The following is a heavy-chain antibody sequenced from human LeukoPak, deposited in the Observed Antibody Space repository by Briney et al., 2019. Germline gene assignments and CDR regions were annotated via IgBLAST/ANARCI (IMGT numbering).Heavy chain of an antibody. CDR1: GFTFSTYG. CDR3: AKKSVVLVAPAALDY. J-gene: IGHJ4*02. Sequence: GGSLRLSCAASGFTFSTYGMHWVRQAPGKGLEWLAIISYDGNIKYYADSVKGRFTISRDNSKSTLYLQMDSLKPEDTAVYYCAKKSVVLVAPAALDYWGQGTLVTVSS. D-gene: IGHD2-2*01. CDR2: ISYDGNIK. V-gene: IGHV3-30*18.